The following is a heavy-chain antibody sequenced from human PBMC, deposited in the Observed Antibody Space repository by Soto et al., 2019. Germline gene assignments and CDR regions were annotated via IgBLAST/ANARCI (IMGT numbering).Heavy chain of an antibody. CDR1: GFTFSSYS. J-gene: IGHJ6*03. V-gene: IGHV3-48*01. CDR2: ISSSSSTI. Sequence: GGSLRLSCAASGFTFSSYSMNWVRQAPGKGLEWVSYISSSSSTIYYADSVKGRFTISRDNAKNSLYLQMNSLRAEDTAVYYCARDEMFKEYYDILTGHRDYYYYMDVWGKGTTVTVSS. D-gene: IGHD3-9*01. CDR3: ARDEMFKEYYDILTGHRDYYYYMDV.